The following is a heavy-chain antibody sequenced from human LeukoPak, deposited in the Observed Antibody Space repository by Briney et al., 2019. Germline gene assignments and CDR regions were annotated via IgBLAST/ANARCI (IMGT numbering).Heavy chain of an antibody. V-gene: IGHV1-2*02. J-gene: IGHJ3*01. CDR1: GYIFTGYY. CDR3: ARDVDHDDSTGKGLVDF. D-gene: IGHD4-11*01. CDR2: INPNRGGT. Sequence: SSVKVSCKASGYIFTGYYMHWVRQAPGQGLEWMGWINPNRGGTNYAQKFQGRVTMTRYTSINTAYMELNRLTSDDTALYYCARDVDHDDSTGKGLVDFWGQGTMVTVSS.